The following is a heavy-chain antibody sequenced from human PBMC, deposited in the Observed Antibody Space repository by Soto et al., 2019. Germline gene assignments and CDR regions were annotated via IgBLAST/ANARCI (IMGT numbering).Heavy chain of an antibody. CDR3: AHRLVAAAGYWYFDL. CDR2: IYWDDDK. J-gene: IGHJ2*01. Sequence: QITLKESGPTLVKPTQTLTLTCTFSGFSLSTSGVGVGWIRQPPGKALEWLALIYWDDDKRYSPSLKSRLTITKYTSKNQVVLTMTNMDPVDTATYDCAHRLVAAAGYWYFDLWGRGTLVTASS. D-gene: IGHD6-13*01. V-gene: IGHV2-5*02. CDR1: GFSLSTSGVG.